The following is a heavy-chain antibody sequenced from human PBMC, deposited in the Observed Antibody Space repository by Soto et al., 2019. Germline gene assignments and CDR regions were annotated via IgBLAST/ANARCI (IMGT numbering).Heavy chain of an antibody. CDR2: IHYSWCT. CDR3: ARGEGYCSGGNCFYFDY. Sequence: SETRSLACTVSGGSISGGGYYWHWIRQHPGRDREWIGYIHYSWCTHYDPSLKSRVTISGDASKNQLALKLGSVTAADTSRDSFARGEGYCSGGNCFYFDYWGQGTVVT. J-gene: IGHJ4*02. D-gene: IGHD2-15*01. V-gene: IGHV4-31*02. CDR1: GGSISGGGYY.